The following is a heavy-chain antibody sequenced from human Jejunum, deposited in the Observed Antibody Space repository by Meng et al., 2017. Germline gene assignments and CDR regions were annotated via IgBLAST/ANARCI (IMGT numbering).Heavy chain of an antibody. D-gene: IGHD3-10*01. CDR1: GFTFSSYW. Sequence: GESLKISCAASGFTFSSYWMHWVRQGPGEGLVWASHINTDGTTTTSADSVKGRFTISRDNAENTLYLQMNSLRAEDTAIYYCSRSYGSEKILDYWGQRTLVTVSS. CDR2: INTDGTTT. CDR3: SRSYGSEKILDY. V-gene: IGHV3-74*01. J-gene: IGHJ4*02.